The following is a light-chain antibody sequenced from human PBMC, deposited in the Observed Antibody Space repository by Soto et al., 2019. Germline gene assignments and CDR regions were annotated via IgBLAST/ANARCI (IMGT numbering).Light chain of an antibody. J-gene: IGLJ1*01. Sequence: QSVLTQPRSVSRSPGQSVTISCTGTSRDVGAYNFVSWYQQHPGKAPKLMIYDVSKRPSGVPDRFSGSKSGNTASLTISGLQAEDEADYYCCSYAGSYTWVFGTGTKVTVL. V-gene: IGLV2-11*01. CDR3: CSYAGSYTWV. CDR2: DVS. CDR1: SRDVGAYNF.